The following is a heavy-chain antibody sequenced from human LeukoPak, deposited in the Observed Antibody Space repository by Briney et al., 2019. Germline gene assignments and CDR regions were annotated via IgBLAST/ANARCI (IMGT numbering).Heavy chain of an antibody. V-gene: IGHV1-2*02. D-gene: IGHD3-3*01. CDR3: ARAERITILDP. J-gene: IGHJ5*02. Sequence: GASVKVSCTATSYISWVRQAPGQGLEWMGWINPNSGGTNYAQKFQGRVTMTRDTSISTAYMELSRLRSDDAAVYYCARAERITILDPWGQGTLVTVSS. CDR2: INPNSGGT. CDR1: SY.